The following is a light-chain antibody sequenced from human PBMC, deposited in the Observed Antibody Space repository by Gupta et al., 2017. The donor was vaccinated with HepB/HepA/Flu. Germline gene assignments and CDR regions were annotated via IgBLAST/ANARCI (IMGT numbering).Light chain of an antibody. Sequence: EVVLTQSPGTLSLSPGERATLSCRTCQSVWDSQLAWYQQKPGQPPRLLIYAISTRATGIPDRVSGSGSGTDFTLTISRLEPEDFAVYYCQQDDSSTWTFGPGTRVEIK. V-gene: IGKV3-20*01. CDR1: QSVWDSQ. CDR3: QQDDSSTWT. CDR2: AIS. J-gene: IGKJ1*01.